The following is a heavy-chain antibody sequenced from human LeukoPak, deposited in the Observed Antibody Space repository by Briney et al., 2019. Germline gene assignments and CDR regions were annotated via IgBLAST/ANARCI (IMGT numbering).Heavy chain of an antibody. V-gene: IGHV3-23*01. Sequence: GGSLRLSCAASGFTFSSYAMSWVRQAPGKVLEWVSAISGSGGSTYYADSVKGRFTISRDNSKNTLYLQMNSLRAEDTAVYYCAKGGLHNPQGFDYWGQGTLVTVSS. CDR1: GFTFSSYA. J-gene: IGHJ4*02. CDR3: AKGGLHNPQGFDY. CDR2: ISGSGGST. D-gene: IGHD5-24*01.